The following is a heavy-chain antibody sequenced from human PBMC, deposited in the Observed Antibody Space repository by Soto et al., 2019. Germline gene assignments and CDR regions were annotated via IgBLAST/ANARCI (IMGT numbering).Heavy chain of an antibody. CDR3: AGAVSDFDVRRYRTSYFDQ. V-gene: IGHV4-31*03. J-gene: IGHJ4*02. Sequence: PSETLSLTCTVSGASVSTGVYYWTWIRQHPGKGLEWIGYIDNSGITYYNPSLTGRVDISVDTSKNEFSLNLQSLTAADTAFYYCAGAVSDFDVRRYRTSYFDQWGQGILVTV. CDR1: GASVSTGVYY. CDR2: IDNSGIT. D-gene: IGHD3-10*02.